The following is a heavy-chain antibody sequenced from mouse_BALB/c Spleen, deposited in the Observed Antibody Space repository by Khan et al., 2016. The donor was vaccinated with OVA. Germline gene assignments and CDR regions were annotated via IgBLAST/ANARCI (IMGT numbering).Heavy chain of an antibody. V-gene: IGHV1S137*01. CDR2: ITTYSGDT. D-gene: IGHD1-1*01. Sequence: QVQLKESGPELVRPGVSVKISCKGSGYTFTDYGMHWVRQSPAKSLEWIGVITTYSGDTNYNQKFKGKATMTVEKSSSTAYMELARLTSEDSAIYYCARLTLRVDYWGQGTSVTVSS. CDR3: ARLTLRVDY. J-gene: IGHJ4*01. CDR1: GYTFTDYG.